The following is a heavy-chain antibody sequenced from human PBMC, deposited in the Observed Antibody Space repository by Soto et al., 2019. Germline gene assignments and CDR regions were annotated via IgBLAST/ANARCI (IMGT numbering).Heavy chain of an antibody. J-gene: IGHJ2*01. D-gene: IGHD2-15*01. Sequence: QVQLQESGPGLVKPSGTLSLTCAVSGGSISSSNWWSWVRQPPGKGLEWIGEIYHSGSTNYNPSLKSQVTISVDKSKNQFSLKLSPVTAADTAVYYCAREDNKEAPSYWYFDLWGRGTLVTVSS. CDR1: GGSISSSNW. CDR2: IYHSGST. CDR3: AREDNKEAPSYWYFDL. V-gene: IGHV4-4*02.